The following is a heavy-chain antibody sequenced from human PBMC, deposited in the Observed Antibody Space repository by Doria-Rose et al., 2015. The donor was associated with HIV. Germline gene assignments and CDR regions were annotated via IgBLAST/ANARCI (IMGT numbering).Heavy chain of an antibody. Sequence: QVTLKESDPVLVKPTETLTLTCTVSGVSLSSPGMGVSWIRQPPGKALEWLANIFSDDERSYKSSLKSRLTISRGTSKSQVVLTMTDMDPVDTATYYCARVKSSRWYHKYYFDFWGQGTLVTVSA. CDR3: ARVKSSRWYHKYYFDF. V-gene: IGHV2-26*01. J-gene: IGHJ4*02. D-gene: IGHD6-13*01. CDR1: GVSLSSPGMG. CDR2: IFSDDER.